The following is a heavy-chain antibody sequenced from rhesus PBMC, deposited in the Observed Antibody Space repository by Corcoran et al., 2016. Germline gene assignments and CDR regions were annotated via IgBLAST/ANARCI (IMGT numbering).Heavy chain of an antibody. CDR3: ATDASGYSSG. V-gene: IGHV1S2*01. J-gene: IGHJ4*01. CDR1: GYTFTDYY. Sequence: QVQLVQSGAEVKKPGSSVKVSCKASGYTFTDYYMQWVRQAQGQGLECKGWNNHYKCNTKYAQNFQGSGTMTRDTATSTAYRELTSLRSEDTAVYYCATDASGYSSGWGQGVLVTVSS. CDR2: NNHYKCNT. D-gene: IGHD6-31*01.